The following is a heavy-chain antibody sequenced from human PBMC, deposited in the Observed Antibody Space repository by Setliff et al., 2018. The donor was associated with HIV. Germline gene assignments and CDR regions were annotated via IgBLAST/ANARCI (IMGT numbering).Heavy chain of an antibody. CDR1: GGSISSSTYY. Sequence: SETLSLTCSVSGGSISSSTYYWGWIRQPPGQGLEWIGSIYHSGFTYHNPSLKSRITLSVDTSKNQFSLKLSSVTVADTAVYYCARPSAGGGYNYWYFDLWGRGTLVT. J-gene: IGHJ2*01. D-gene: IGHD5-12*01. CDR2: IYHSGFT. V-gene: IGHV4-39*01. CDR3: ARPSAGGGYNYWYFDL.